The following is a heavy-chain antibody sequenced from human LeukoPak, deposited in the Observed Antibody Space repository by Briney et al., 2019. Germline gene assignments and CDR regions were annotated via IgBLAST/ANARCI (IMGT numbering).Heavy chain of an antibody. CDR1: GYSISSGYY. D-gene: IGHD2-15*01. CDR3: ARDRGVVVVASTQ. J-gene: IGHJ4*02. V-gene: IGHV4-38-2*02. Sequence: PSETLSLTCTVSGYSISSGYYWGWIRQPPGKGLEWIGSIYHSGSTYYNPSLKSRVTISVDTSKNQFSLKLSSVTAADTAVYYCARDRGVVVVASTQWGQGTLVTVSS. CDR2: IYHSGST.